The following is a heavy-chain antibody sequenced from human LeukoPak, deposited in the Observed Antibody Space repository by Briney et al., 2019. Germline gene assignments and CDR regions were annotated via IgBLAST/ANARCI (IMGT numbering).Heavy chain of an antibody. D-gene: IGHD5-24*01. V-gene: IGHV4-59*08. CDR1: GGSITNYY. CDR3: ARHGGGYSFDY. CDR2: IYNSGST. J-gene: IGHJ4*02. Sequence: SETLSLTCSVSGGSITNYYWSWIRQPPGKGLEWIGYIYNSGSTNYNPSLKSLVTISVDTSKNQFSLKLSSVTAADTAVYYCARHGGGYSFDYWGQGTLVTVSS.